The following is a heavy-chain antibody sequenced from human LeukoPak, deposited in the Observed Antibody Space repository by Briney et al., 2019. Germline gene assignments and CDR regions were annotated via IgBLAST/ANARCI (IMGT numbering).Heavy chain of an antibody. Sequence: GASVKVSCKASGYTFTGYYMHWVRQAPGQGLEWMGWINPNSGGTNYAQKFQGWVTMTRDTSISTAYMELSRLRSDDTAVYYCARDLMTTVTPGIYGMDVWGQGTTVTVSS. D-gene: IGHD4-17*01. V-gene: IGHV1-2*04. CDR3: ARDLMTTVTPGIYGMDV. J-gene: IGHJ6*02. CDR1: GYTFTGYY. CDR2: INPNSGGT.